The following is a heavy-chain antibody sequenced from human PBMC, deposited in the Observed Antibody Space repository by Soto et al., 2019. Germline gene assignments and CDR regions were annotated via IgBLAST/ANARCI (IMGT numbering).Heavy chain of an antibody. CDR3: AGRYSSSPYYYYYGMDV. CDR2: IDPSDSYT. V-gene: IGHV5-10-1*01. J-gene: IGHJ6*02. Sequence: PGESLKISCKGSGYSFTSYWISWVRQMPGKGLEWMGRIDPSDSYTNYSPSFQGHVTISADKSISTAYLQWSGLKASDTAMYYCAGRYSSSPYYYYYGMDVWGQGTTVTVSS. CDR1: GYSFTSYW. D-gene: IGHD6-6*01.